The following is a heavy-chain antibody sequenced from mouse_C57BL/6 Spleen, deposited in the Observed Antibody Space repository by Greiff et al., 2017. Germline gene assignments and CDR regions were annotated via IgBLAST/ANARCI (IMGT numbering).Heavy chain of an antibody. J-gene: IGHJ2*01. CDR1: GYTFTSYW. V-gene: IGHV1-69*01. D-gene: IGHD1-1*01. Sequence: QVQLQQPGAELVMPGASVKLSCKASGYTFTSYWMHWVKQRPGQGLEWIGEIDPSDSYTNYNQKFKGKSTLTVDKSSSTAYMQLSSLTSEDSAVYYCALTTVDYFDYWGQGTTLTVSS. CDR2: IDPSDSYT. CDR3: ALTTVDYFDY.